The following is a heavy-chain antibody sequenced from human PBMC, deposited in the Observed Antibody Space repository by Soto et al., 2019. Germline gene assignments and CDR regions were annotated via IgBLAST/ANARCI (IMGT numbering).Heavy chain of an antibody. D-gene: IGHD3-10*01. J-gene: IGHJ3*01. V-gene: IGHV4-39*02. CDR2: IDYDVGT. CDR1: GGSITTSSYN. CDR3: ARFYGNAFDV. Sequence: QLQLQESCPGLVKPSETLSLTCSVSGGSITTSSYNWDWIRQPPGKGLEWIGTIDYDVGTSYNPSLKTQVTISVDTSKNHFSLNVNAVAAADTAVYYCARFYGNAFDVWGRGTVVTVSS.